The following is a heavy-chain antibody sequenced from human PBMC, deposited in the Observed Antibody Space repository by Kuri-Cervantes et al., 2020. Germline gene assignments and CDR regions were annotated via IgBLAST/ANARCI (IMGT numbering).Heavy chain of an antibody. J-gene: IGHJ4*02. CDR1: GFTFSSYA. CDR3: AKGAYSSYFDY. Sequence: SLKISCAASGFTFSSYAMHCVRQAPGKGLECVSGISWNSGSIGYADSVKGRFTISRDNAKNSLYLQMNSLRAEDTALYYCAKGAYSSYFDYWGQGTLVTVSS. D-gene: IGHD3-16*01. CDR2: ISWNSGSI. V-gene: IGHV3-9*01.